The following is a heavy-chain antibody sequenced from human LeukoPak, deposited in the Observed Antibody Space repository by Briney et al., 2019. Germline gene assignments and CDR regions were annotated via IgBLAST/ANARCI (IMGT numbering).Heavy chain of an antibody. CDR3: AKDDPYLEWSPGWFDP. Sequence: SQTLALTFAISGDSASSHDAAWNWIRQSPSRGLEWLGRTYYRSKWYNDYAVSVKSRITINPDTSKNQFSLQLNSVTPEDTAVYYCAKDDPYLEWSPGWFDPWGQGTLVTVSS. D-gene: IGHD3-3*01. CDR1: GDSASSHDAA. J-gene: IGHJ5*02. V-gene: IGHV6-1*01. CDR2: TYYRSKWYN.